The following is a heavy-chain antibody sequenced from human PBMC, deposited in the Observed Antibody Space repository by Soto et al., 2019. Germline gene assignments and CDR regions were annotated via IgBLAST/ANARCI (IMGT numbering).Heavy chain of an antibody. CDR2: IGAGYGKT. Sequence: QVQLVQSGTEVKKPGASVKVSCKASGYRFTHYAIHWVRQSPGQRLEWMGWIGAGYGKTYYSQNFQGRVTITKDTSESTAYMELSSLISEDTALYDCVRDYDPDSGVHLDFWGQGTLVTVSS. CDR1: GYRFTHYA. J-gene: IGHJ4*02. V-gene: IGHV1-3*01. D-gene: IGHD3-22*01. CDR3: VRDYDPDSGVHLDF.